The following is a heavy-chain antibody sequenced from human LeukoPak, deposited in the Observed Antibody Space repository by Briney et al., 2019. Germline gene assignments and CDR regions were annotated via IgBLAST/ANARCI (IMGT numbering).Heavy chain of an antibody. CDR2: ISYDGSNK. CDR3: ARDNMEVAPGSYGY. Sequence: PGGSLRLSCAASGFNFSAYNMNWVRQAPGKGLEWVAVISYDGSNKYYADSVKGRFTISRDNSKNTLYLQMNSLRAEDTAVYYCARDNMEVAPGSYGYWGQGTLVTVSS. CDR1: GFNFSAYN. D-gene: IGHD3-10*01. V-gene: IGHV3-30*01. J-gene: IGHJ4*02.